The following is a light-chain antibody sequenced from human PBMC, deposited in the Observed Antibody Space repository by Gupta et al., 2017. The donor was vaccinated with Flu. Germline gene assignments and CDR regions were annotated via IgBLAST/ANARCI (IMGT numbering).Light chain of an antibody. J-gene: IGKJ4*01. Sequence: EIVLTHPPCTLSLSPGERATLSCRASQSVSSSYLAWYQQKPGQAPRLLIYGASSRATGLPDRFSGSGSGTEFTLTISRLEPEDFAVYYCQQYCSSPLTFGGGTKVEIK. CDR3: QQYCSSPLT. V-gene: IGKV3-20*01. CDR2: GAS. CDR1: QSVSSSY.